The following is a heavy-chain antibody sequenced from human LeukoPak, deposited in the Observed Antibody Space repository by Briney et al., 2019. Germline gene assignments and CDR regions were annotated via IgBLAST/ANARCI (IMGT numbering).Heavy chain of an antibody. J-gene: IGHJ4*02. Sequence: HPGGSLRLSCATSGFTFGSYGMHWARQVPGKGLAWVSFIRYDGSKQYYSDSVKGRFTVSRDNSRATLYLHMSSLRVEDTAVYYCVKDEYNKNGYYFDSWGQGTLVTVSS. D-gene: IGHD1-1*01. V-gene: IGHV3-30*02. CDR1: GFTFGSYG. CDR3: VKDEYNKNGYYFDS. CDR2: IRYDGSKQ.